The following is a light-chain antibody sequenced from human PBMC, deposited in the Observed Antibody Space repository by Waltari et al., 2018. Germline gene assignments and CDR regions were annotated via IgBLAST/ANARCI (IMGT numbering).Light chain of an antibody. CDR3: QQLNSYPPYS. Sequence: DIQLTQSPSFLSASVGDRVTITCRASQGISSYLAWYQQTPGKAPKLLIYASSILQSWVPSRFSGSGSGTEFTLTISSLQPEDFATYYCQQLNSYPPYSFGQGTRLEIK. V-gene: IGKV1-9*01. CDR1: QGISSY. CDR2: ASS. J-gene: IGKJ2*03.